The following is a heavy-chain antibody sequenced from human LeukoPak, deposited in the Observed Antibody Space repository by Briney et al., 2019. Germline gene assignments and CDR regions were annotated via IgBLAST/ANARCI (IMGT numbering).Heavy chain of an antibody. V-gene: IGHV3-21*01. CDR3: AKDGGSDPDFFDI. CDR2: ITSTSSYV. J-gene: IGHJ3*02. Sequence: GGSLRLSCEASGFTFSTYNMNWVRQAPGKRLEWVSSITSTSSYVFYADSVKGRFTISRDNTKNSLYLQMNSLRAEDTAVYYCAKDGGSDPDFFDIWGQGTMVTVSS. D-gene: IGHD2-15*01. CDR1: GFTFSTYN.